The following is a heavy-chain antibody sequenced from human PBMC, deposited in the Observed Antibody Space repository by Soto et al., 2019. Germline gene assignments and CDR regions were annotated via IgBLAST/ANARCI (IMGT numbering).Heavy chain of an antibody. CDR3: ARDLSPYSDYYDESSSETWFDP. J-gene: IGHJ5*02. D-gene: IGHD3-22*01. Sequence: GGSLRLSCAASGINFNDYWMSWVRQAPGKGLEWVANIKEDGSSKYYVDSVKGRFTISRDNAKNSLYLQMNSLRAEDTALYYCARDLSPYSDYYDESSSETWFDPWGQGTLVTVSS. CDR2: IKEDGSSK. CDR1: GINFNDYW. V-gene: IGHV3-7*03.